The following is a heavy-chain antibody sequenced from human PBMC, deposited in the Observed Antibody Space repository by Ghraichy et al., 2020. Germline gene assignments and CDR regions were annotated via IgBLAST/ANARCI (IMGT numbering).Heavy chain of an antibody. CDR3: ARSYDFWSGYYTHGY. V-gene: IGHV4-39*01. CDR1: GGSISSSSYY. D-gene: IGHD3-3*01. Sequence: SETLSLTCTVSGGSISSSSYYWGWIRQPPGKGLEWIGSIYYSGSTYYNPSLKSRVTISVDTSKNQFSLKLSSVTAADTVVYYCARSYDFWSGYYTHGYWGQGTLVTVSS. J-gene: IGHJ4*02. CDR2: IYYSGST.